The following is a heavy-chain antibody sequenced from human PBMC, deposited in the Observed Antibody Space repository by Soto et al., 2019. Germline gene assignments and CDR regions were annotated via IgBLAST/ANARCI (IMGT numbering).Heavy chain of an antibody. CDR1: GGTFSSYT. D-gene: IGHD3-3*01. CDR2: IIPILGIA. J-gene: IGHJ6*02. Sequence: SVKVSCKASGGTFSSYTISWVRQAPGQRLEWMGRIIPILGIANYAQKFQGRVTITRDTSASTAYMELSSLRSEDTAVYYCARVEVYGMDVWGQGTTVTVSS. CDR3: ARVEVYGMDV. V-gene: IGHV1-69*02.